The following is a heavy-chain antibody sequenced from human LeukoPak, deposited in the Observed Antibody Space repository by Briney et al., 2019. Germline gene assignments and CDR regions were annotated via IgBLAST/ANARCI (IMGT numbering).Heavy chain of an antibody. V-gene: IGHV3-23*01. J-gene: IGHJ4*02. D-gene: IGHD5-24*01. CDR3: AKDEMATITGFDY. CDR1: GFTFDDYA. Sequence: AGGSLRLSCAASGFTFDDYAMHWVRQTPGKGLEWVSAISGSGGSTYYADSVKGRFTISRDNSKNTLYLQMNSLRAEDTAVYYCAKDEMATITGFDYWGQGTLVTVSS. CDR2: ISGSGGST.